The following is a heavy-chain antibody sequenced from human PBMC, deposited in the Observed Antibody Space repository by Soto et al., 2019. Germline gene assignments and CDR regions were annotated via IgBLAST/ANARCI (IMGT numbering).Heavy chain of an antibody. CDR1: GFTFSDSW. V-gene: IGHV3-7*04. Sequence: GGSLRLSGTASGFTFSDSWMTWVRQAPGKGLECVARIKPDESGKKYADSVKGRFSISRDNAKNSMYLQMDSLRGEDTAVYYCVRGGSNYASWGQGTLVTVSS. J-gene: IGHJ5*02. D-gene: IGHD4-4*01. CDR3: VRGGSNYAS. CDR2: IKPDESGK.